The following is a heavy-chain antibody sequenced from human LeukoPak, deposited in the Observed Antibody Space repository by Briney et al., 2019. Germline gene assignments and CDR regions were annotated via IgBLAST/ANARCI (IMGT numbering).Heavy chain of an antibody. J-gene: IGHJ4*02. CDR1: GFTFSSYS. CDR3: ARASRDIAVVVAATPPGDY. CDR2: ISSSSSYI. D-gene: IGHD2-15*01. Sequence: GGSLRLSCAASGFTFSSYSMNWVRQAPGKGLEWVSSISSSSSYIYYADSVKGRFTISRDNAKNSLYLQMNSLRAEDTAVYYCARASRDIAVVVAATPPGDYWGQGTLVTVSS. V-gene: IGHV3-21*01.